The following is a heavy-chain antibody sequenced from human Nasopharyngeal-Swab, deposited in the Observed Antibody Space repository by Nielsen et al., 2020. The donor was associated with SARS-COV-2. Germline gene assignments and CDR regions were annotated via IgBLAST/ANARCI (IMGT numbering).Heavy chain of an antibody. V-gene: IGHV3-11*06. CDR3: ARGLRLLGNFDH. CDR2: TGSNAAYK. D-gene: IGHD7-27*01. Sequence: GESLKISCAASGFTVSSNYMSWVRQAPGKGLEWVSSTGSNAAYKKYGDSVKGRFTISRDNAKNSVYLQMNSLRAEDTAVYYCARGLRLLGNFDHWGQGTLVTVSS. CDR1: GFTVSSNY. J-gene: IGHJ4*02.